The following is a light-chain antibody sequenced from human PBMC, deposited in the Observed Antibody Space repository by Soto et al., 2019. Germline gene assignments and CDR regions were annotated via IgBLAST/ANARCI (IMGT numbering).Light chain of an antibody. CDR1: SSDIGDYNY. CDR2: EVS. V-gene: IGLV2-8*01. Sequence: QSALTQPPSASGSPGQSVTISCTGTSSDIGDYNYVSWYQQHAGKAPKLMIYEVSKRPSGVPDRFSRSKSGNTASLTVSGLQAEDEAEYYCSSNAGSNNLVFGGGTKLTVL. CDR3: SSNAGSNNLV. J-gene: IGLJ2*01.